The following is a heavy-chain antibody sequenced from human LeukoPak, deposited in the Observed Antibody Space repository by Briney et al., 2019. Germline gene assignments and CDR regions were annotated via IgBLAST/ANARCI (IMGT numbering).Heavy chain of an antibody. CDR1: GGSISGYY. V-gene: IGHV4-59*01. Sequence: SETLSLTCTVSGGSISGYYWSWIRQPPGKGLEWIGYIYYSGSTNYNPSLKSRVTISVDTFKNQFSLKLSSVTAADTAVYYCARDQGYWGQGTLVTVSS. CDR2: IYYSGST. CDR3: ARDQGY. J-gene: IGHJ4*02.